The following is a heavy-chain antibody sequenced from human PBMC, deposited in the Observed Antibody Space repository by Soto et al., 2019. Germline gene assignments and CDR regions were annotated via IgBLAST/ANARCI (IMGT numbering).Heavy chain of an antibody. D-gene: IGHD5-18*01. V-gene: IGHV4-59*01. CDR2: SYHSGGT. J-gene: IGHJ4*02. CDR1: GGSISTYY. CDR3: ATARYSYGYFNY. Sequence: SETLSLTCTVSGGSISTYYYWTWIRQPPGKGLEWIGNSYHSGGTNYNPSFKSRVTISVDTSKNQFSLKVTSVTAADTAIYYCATARYSYGYFNYWGQGALVTVS.